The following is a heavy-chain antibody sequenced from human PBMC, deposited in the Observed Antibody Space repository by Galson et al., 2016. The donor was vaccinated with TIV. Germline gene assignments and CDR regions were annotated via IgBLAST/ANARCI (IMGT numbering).Heavy chain of an antibody. D-gene: IGHD3-3*01. CDR1: GFSVNDKY. CDR2: IYGDDRT. CDR3: ARDLDNDDFWNPFDP. J-gene: IGHJ5*02. V-gene: IGHV3-53*01. Sequence: SLRLSCAASGFSVNDKYINWVRQAPGKGLEWVSVIYGDDRTYYADSVKGRFTISRDKTKNTLYLQMNSLRDGDAAVYYCARDLDNDDFWNPFDPWGQGTLVIVSS.